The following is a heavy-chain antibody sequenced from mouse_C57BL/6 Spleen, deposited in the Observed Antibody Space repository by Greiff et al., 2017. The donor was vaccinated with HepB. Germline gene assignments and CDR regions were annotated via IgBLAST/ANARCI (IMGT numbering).Heavy chain of an antibody. CDR1: GYSITSGYY. CDR2: ISYDGSN. D-gene: IGHD2-5*01. J-gene: IGHJ2*01. CDR3: AYSNYDYYFDY. Sequence: EVQLQESGPGLVKPSQSLSLTCSVTGYSITSGYYWNWIRQFPGNKLEWMGYISYDGSNNYNPSLKNRISITRDTSKNQFFLKLNSVTTEDTATYYCAYSNYDYYFDYWGQGTTLTGSS. V-gene: IGHV3-6*01.